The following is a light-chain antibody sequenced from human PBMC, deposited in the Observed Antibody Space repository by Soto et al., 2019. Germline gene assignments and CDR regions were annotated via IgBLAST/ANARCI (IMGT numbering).Light chain of an antibody. V-gene: IGLV1-44*01. CDR3: AAWDDSLNGYV. J-gene: IGLJ1*01. CDR1: SSNIGSNT. CDR2: TNN. Sequence: QLVLTQPPSASGTPGQRVTISCSGSSSNIGSNTVNWYQHLPGTAPKLLMHTNNQRPSGVPDRFSGSKSGTSASLAINGPQSEDEADYYCAAWDDSLNGYVFGTGTKLTVL.